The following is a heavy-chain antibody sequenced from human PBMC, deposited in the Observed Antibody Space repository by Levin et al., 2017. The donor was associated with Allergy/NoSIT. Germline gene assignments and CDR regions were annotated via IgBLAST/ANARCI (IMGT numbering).Heavy chain of an antibody. D-gene: IGHD3-10*01. J-gene: IGHJ4*02. Sequence: QPGGSLRLSCAASGFTFNIYWMHWVRQAPGEGLVWLSRIKGDGSTTAYADSVKGRFTISRDNARNTVYLQMNSLRVEDTAVYYCFASGSYSGYWGQGTLVTVSS. CDR3: FASGSYSGY. V-gene: IGHV3-74*01. CDR1: GFTFNIYW. CDR2: IKGDGSTT.